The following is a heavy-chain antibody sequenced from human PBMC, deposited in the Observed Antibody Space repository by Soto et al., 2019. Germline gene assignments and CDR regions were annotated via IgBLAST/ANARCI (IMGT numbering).Heavy chain of an antibody. J-gene: IGHJ6*02. V-gene: IGHV3-21*01. D-gene: IGHD3-9*01. CDR2: ISSSSSYI. CDR1: GFTFSSYS. Sequence: GGSLRLSCAASGFTFSSYSINLVRQAPGKGLEWVSSISSSSSYIYYAGSVKGRFTISRDNAKNSLYLQMNSLRAEDTAVYYCARDYDILTGYYPIYYYYGMDVWGQGTTVTVSS. CDR3: ARDYDILTGYYPIYYYYGMDV.